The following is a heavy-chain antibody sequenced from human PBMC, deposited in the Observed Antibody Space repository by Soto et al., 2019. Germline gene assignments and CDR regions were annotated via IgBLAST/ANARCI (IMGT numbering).Heavy chain of an antibody. CDR1: GASISSPNY. CDR2: LDYSGST. V-gene: IGHV4-39*02. D-gene: IGHD2-15*01. CDR3: ARRDCSGGSCYFDY. J-gene: IGHJ4*02. Sequence: QVQLQESGPGLVRPSETLSLTCTVSGASISSPNYWGWVRQPPGKGLEWIGSLDYSGSTHYNPSLESRVTRSMDTSRNHFSLRLNSVTAADTAMYFCARRDCSGGSCYFDYWGQGTLVAVSA.